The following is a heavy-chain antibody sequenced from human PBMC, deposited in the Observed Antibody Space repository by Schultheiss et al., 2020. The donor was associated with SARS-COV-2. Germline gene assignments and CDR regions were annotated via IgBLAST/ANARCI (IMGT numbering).Heavy chain of an antibody. V-gene: IGHV4-34*01. CDR1: GGSFSGYY. D-gene: IGHD5-12*01. CDR2: INHSVST. CDR3: ARAYSGYEVDPSLGWYFDL. Sequence: SETLSLTCAVYGGSFSGYYWSWIRQPPGKGLEWIGEINHSVSTNYNPSLKSRVTISVDTSKNQFSLKLSSVTAADTAMYYCARAYSGYEVDPSLGWYFDLWGRGTLVTVSS. J-gene: IGHJ2*01.